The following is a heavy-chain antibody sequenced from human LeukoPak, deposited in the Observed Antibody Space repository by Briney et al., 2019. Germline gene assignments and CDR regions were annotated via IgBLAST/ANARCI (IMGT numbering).Heavy chain of an antibody. CDR1: GFTFSSYA. V-gene: IGHV3-23*01. Sequence: PGGSLRLSCAASGFTFSSYAMSWVRQAPGKGLEWVSAISGSGGSTYYADSVKGRFTISRDNSKNTLYLQMNSMRGEDTAVYYYARLNVWSGYYCSWFDPWGQGTLVTVSS. CDR3: ARLNVWSGYYCSWFDP. CDR2: ISGSGGST. J-gene: IGHJ5*02. D-gene: IGHD3-3*01.